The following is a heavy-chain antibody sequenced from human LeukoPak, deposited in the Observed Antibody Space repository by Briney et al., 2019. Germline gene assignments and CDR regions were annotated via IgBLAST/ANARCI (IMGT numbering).Heavy chain of an antibody. J-gene: IGHJ4*02. V-gene: IGHV4-38-2*01. CDR1: GYSISSGYY. Sequence: SETLSLTCAVSGYSISSGYYWGWIRQPPGKGLEWIGSIYHSGSTYYNPSLKSRVTISVDTSKNQFSLERGSVTAADTAVRYCARQDEEIFAYYCGQGDLVTVSS. CDR2: IYHSGST. CDR3: ARQDEEIFAYY. D-gene: IGHD5-24*01.